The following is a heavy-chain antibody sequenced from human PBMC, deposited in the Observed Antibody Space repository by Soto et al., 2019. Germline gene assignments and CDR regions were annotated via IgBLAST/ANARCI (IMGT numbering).Heavy chain of an antibody. CDR3: ARDREYYDSSGFSMGAFDI. V-gene: IGHV4-59*01. J-gene: IGHJ3*02. CDR1: GGSISSDY. D-gene: IGHD3-22*01. CDR2: IHYSGNT. Sequence: QVQLQESGPGLVKPSETLSLTCTVSGGSISSDYWNWIRQPPGKGLEWIGYIHYSGNTKYKPSLKCRVTISVDTSKNQFSLKLSSVTAADTAVYYCARDREYYDSSGFSMGAFDIWGQGTGLTVSS.